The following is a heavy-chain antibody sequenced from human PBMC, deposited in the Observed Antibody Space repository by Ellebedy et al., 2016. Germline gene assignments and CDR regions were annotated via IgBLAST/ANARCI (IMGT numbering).Heavy chain of an antibody. CDR1: GFTFSSNW. V-gene: IGHV3-74*01. J-gene: IGHJ4*02. D-gene: IGHD5-12*01. Sequence: ETLSLTCAASGFTFSSNWMHWVRQAPGKGLVWVSRINSDGSSTSYADSVKGRFTISRDNAKNTLYLQMNSLRAEDTAVYYCADGYSGYDFDYWGQGTLVIVSS. CDR2: INSDGSST. CDR3: ADGYSGYDFDY.